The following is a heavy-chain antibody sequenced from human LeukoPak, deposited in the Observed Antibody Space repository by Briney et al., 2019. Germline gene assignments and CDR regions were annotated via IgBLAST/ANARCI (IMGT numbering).Heavy chain of an antibody. CDR2: ISGSGGNT. D-gene: IGHD3-9*01. CDR1: GFTFSSYA. J-gene: IGHJ4*02. Sequence: GGSLRLSCAASGFTFSSYAMSWVRQAPGKGLQWVSGISGSGGNTYYADSVKGRFTISRDNSKNTLYLQMSSLRAEDTAVYYCAKEAVDYDILTGYYTTGYFDYWGQGTLVTVSS. V-gene: IGHV3-23*01. CDR3: AKEAVDYDILTGYYTTGYFDY.